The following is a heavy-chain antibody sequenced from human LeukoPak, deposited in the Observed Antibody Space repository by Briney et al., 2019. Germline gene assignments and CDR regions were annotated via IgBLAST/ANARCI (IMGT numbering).Heavy chain of an antibody. CDR3: ARERGDYAFDY. J-gene: IGHJ4*02. CDR2: ISSSGSTI. V-gene: IGHV3-48*03. Sequence: PGGSLRLSCAASGFTFSNYAMSWVRQAPGKGLEWVSYISSSGSTIYYADSVKGRFTISRDNAKNSLYLQMNSLRAEDTAVYYCARERGDYAFDYWGQGTLVTVSS. D-gene: IGHD4-17*01. CDR1: GFTFSNYA.